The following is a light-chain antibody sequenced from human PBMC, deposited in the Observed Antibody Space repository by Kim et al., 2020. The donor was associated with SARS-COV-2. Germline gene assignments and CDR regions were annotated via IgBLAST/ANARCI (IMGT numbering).Light chain of an antibody. Sequence: VTISCTGSSSNIGAGYDVHWYQQLPETAPKLLIYGNSIRPSGVPDRFSGSKSGTSASLAITGLQAEDEADYYCQSYDSSLSGYWVFGGGTQLTVL. CDR3: QSYDSSLSGYWV. CDR1: SSNIGAGYD. V-gene: IGLV1-40*01. J-gene: IGLJ3*02. CDR2: GNS.